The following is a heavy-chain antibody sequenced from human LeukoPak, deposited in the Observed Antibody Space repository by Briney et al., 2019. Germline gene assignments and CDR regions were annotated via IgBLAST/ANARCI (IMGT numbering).Heavy chain of an antibody. V-gene: IGHV6-1*01. CDR1: GDSVSSNSAA. CDR3: ARGGRYCSSTSCHNYYYYMDV. Sequence: SQSLSLTCAISGDSVSSNSAAWNWIRQSPSRGLEWLGRTYYRSKWYNDYAVSVKSRITINPDTSKNQFSLQLNSVTPEDTAVYYCARGGRYCSSTSCHNYYYYMDVWGKGTTVTVSS. D-gene: IGHD2-2*02. J-gene: IGHJ6*03. CDR2: TYYRSKWYN.